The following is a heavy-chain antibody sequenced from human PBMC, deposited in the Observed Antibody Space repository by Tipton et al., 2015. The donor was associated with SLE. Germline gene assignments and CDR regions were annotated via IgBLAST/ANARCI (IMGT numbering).Heavy chain of an antibody. Sequence: LRLSCAVYGGSFSGYYWSWIRQPPGKGLEWIGEINHSGSTNYNPSLKSRVTTSVDTSKNQFSLKLSSVTPADTAVYYCARGAHYGRYFDYWCQGTLVTVSS. CDR3: ARGAHYGRYFDY. J-gene: IGHJ4*02. CDR2: INHSGST. CDR1: GGSFSGYY. V-gene: IGHV4-34*01. D-gene: IGHD4-17*01.